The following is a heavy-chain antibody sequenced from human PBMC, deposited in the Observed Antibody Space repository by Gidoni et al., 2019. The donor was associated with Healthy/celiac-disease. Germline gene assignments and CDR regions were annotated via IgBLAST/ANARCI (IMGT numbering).Heavy chain of an antibody. CDR2: ISYDGSNK. V-gene: IGHV3-30*04. CDR3: ARDLSGLESYFDY. Sequence: QVQLVESGGGVVQPGRSLGLSCAASGFSLSSYASHWVRQGQGKGRDWVAVISYDGSNKYYADSVKGRFTISRDNSKNTLYLQMNSLRAEDTAVYYCARDLSGLESYFDYWGQGTLVTVSS. J-gene: IGHJ4*02. CDR1: GFSLSSYA. D-gene: IGHD5-12*01.